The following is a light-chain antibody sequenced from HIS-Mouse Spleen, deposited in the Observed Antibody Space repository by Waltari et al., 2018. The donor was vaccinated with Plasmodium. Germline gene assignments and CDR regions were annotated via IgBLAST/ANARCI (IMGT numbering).Light chain of an antibody. J-gene: IGKJ1*01. CDR1: QSISSW. V-gene: IGKV1-5*03. Sequence: DIQMTQSPSTLSASVGDRVTITCWASQSISSWLAWYQQKPGKAPKLLIYKASSLESGVPSRFSGSGSGTEFTLTISSLQPDDFATYYCQQYNSYQFGQGTKVEIK. CDR2: KAS. CDR3: QQYNSYQ.